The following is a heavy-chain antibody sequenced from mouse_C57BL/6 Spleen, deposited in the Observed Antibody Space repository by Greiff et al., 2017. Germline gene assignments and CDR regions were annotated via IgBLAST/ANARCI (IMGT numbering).Heavy chain of an antibody. V-gene: IGHV1-7*01. CDR1: GYTFTSYW. CDR2: ITPSSGYT. Sequence: VQLQQSGAELAKPGASVKLSCKASGYTFTSYWMHWVQQRPGQGLEWIGSITPSSGYTKYNQKFKDKATLTADKSSSTAYMQLSSLTYEDSAVYYCARSRPDYAMDYGGQGTSVTVSS. J-gene: IGHJ4*01. CDR3: ARSRPDYAMDY.